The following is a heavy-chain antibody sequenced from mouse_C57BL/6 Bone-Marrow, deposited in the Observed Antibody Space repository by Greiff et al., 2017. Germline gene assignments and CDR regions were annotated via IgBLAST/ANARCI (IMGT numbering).Heavy chain of an antibody. CDR1: GYTFTDYY. Sequence: EVQLQQSGPVLVKPGASVKMSCKASGYTFTDYYMNWVKQSHGKSLEWIGVINPYNGGTSYNQKFKGKATLTVDKSSSTAYMELNSLTSEDSAVYYCAREDGNYPFAYWCQGTLVTVSA. CDR3: AREDGNYPFAY. D-gene: IGHD2-1*01. CDR2: INPYNGGT. V-gene: IGHV1-19*01. J-gene: IGHJ3*01.